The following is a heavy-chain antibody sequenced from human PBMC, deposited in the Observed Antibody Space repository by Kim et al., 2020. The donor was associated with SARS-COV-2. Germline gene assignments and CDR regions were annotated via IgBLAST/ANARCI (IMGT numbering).Heavy chain of an antibody. D-gene: IGHD2-21*01. V-gene: IGHV1-69*13. CDR3: ARDIDDGVVIYALEI. CDR2: IIPISATL. J-gene: IGHJ3*02. CDR1: GGSFSHYA. Sequence: SVKVSCKASGGSFSHYAFNWVRQAPGQGLEWMGGIIPISATLHYAQQFQGRLTITADESTNTVYMELSSLRSEDTALYYCARDIDDGVVIYALEISGPGTMVIVSS.